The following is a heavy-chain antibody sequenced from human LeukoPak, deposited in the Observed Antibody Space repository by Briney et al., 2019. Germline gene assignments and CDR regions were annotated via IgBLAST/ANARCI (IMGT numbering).Heavy chain of an antibody. Sequence: PSETLSLTCAVYGGSFSGYYWSWIRQPPGKGLEWIGEINHSGSTNYNPSLKSRVTISVDTSKNQFSLKLSSVTAADTAVYYCAREGVYSYGYVLGYWGQGTLVTVSS. CDR3: AREGVYSYGYVLGY. CDR2: INHSGST. V-gene: IGHV4-34*01. J-gene: IGHJ4*02. CDR1: GGSFSGYY. D-gene: IGHD5-18*01.